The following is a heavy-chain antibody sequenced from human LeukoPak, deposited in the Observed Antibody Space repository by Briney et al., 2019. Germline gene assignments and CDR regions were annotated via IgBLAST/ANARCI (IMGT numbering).Heavy chain of an antibody. CDR3: ARDPVGRFGVDY. V-gene: IGHV4-38-2*02. J-gene: IGHJ4*02. D-gene: IGHD3-10*01. CDR1: GYSISSGYY. Sequence: PSETLSLTCTVSGYSISSGYYWGWIRQPPGKGLEWIGSIYHSGSTYCNPSLKSRVTISVGTSKNQFSLKLSSVTAADTAVYYCARDPVGRFGVDYWGQGTLVTVSS. CDR2: IYHSGST.